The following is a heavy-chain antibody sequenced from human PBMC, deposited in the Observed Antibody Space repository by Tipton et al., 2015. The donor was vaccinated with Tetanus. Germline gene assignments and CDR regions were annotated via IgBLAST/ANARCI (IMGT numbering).Heavy chain of an antibody. CDR3: ARVRAGPDQGYYYDS. CDR1: GFTFRVHD. D-gene: IGHD2-2*01. J-gene: IGHJ4*02. V-gene: IGHV3-13*01. Sequence: SLRLSCTAGGFTFRVHDMHWVRRVTGKGLEWVSSIGSAGDTYYSGSVKGRFTISREVGKNSLYLQMSDLRAGDTAVYYCARVRAGPDQGYYYDSWGQGTPVPVSS. CDR2: IGSAGDT.